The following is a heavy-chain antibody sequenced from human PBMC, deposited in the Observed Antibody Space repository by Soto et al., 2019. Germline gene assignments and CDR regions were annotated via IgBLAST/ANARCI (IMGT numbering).Heavy chain of an antibody. Sequence: QVHLVQSGAEVKKPGSSVKVSCKASGGNFSSFAISWVRRAPGQGLEYMGGIIPMFGTTNYAQKFRGRVTVIADESTSTGYLDLSSLRFDDTAVYYCARAAGRGWYNWFDPWGQGTLVTVSS. J-gene: IGHJ5*02. V-gene: IGHV1-69*01. CDR3: ARAAGRGWYNWFDP. D-gene: IGHD6-19*01. CDR1: GGNFSSFA. CDR2: IIPMFGTT.